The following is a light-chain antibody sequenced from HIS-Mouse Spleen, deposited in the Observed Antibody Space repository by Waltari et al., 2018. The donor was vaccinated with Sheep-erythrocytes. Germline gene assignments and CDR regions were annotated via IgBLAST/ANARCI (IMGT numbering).Light chain of an antibody. J-gene: IGLJ2*01. CDR2: QDS. CDR3: QAWDSSTGVV. V-gene: IGLV3-1*01. CDR1: SLRSYY. Sequence: SSELTQDPAVSVALGQTVRITCQGDSLRSYYASWYQQKPGQSPVLVIYQDSKRPSGIPGRFSGSNSGNTATLTISGTQAMDEADYYCQAWDSSTGVVFGGGTKLTVL.